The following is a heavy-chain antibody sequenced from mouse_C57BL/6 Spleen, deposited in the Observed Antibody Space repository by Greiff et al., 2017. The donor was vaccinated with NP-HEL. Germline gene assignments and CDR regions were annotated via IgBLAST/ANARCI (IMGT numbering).Heavy chain of an antibody. D-gene: IGHD2-2*01. CDR1: GYTFTEYT. CDR2: FYPGSGSI. Sequence: QVQLQQSGAELVKPGASVKLSCKASGYTFTEYTIHWVKQRSGQGLEWIGWFYPGSGSIKYNEKFKDKATLTADKSSSTVYMELSRLTSEDSAVYFCARNGLYYGYEGGYYFDYWGQGTTLTVSS. V-gene: IGHV1-62-2*01. CDR3: ARNGLYYGYEGGYYFDY. J-gene: IGHJ2*01.